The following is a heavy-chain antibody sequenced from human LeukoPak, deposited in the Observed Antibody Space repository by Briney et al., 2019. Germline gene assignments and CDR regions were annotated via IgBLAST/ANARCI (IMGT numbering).Heavy chain of an antibody. V-gene: IGHV4-4*09. CDR3: ARHSVVPTASDY. CDR2: IYTSGST. J-gene: IGHJ4*02. Sequence: SETLSLTCTVSGGSISSYYWSWIRQPPGKGLEWIGYIYTSGSTNYNPSLESRVPIPVDTSKNQFSLRLSSVTAADTAVYYCARHSVVPTASDYWGQGTLVTVSS. CDR1: GGSISSYY. D-gene: IGHD2-2*01.